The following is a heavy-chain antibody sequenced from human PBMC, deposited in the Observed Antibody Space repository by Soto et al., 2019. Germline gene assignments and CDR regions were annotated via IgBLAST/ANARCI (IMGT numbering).Heavy chain of an antibody. V-gene: IGHV4-59*08. CDR3: ARRTVTSSYYYYYMDV. J-gene: IGHJ6*03. CDR2: IYYSGST. CDR1: GGSISSYY. Sequence: QVQLQESGPGLVKPSETLSLTCTVSGGSISSYYWSWIRQPPGKGLEWIGYIYYSGSTNYNPSLNSRVTISVDTSKNQFSLKLSSVTAADTAVYYCARRTVTSSYYYYYMDVWGKGTTVTVSS. D-gene: IGHD4-4*01.